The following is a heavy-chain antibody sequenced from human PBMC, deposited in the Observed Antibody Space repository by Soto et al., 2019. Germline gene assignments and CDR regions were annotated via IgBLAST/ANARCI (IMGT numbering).Heavy chain of an antibody. Sequence: SETLSLTCTVSGGSISSYYWSWIRQPPGKGLEWIGYIYYSGSTNYNPSLKSRVTISVDTYKNQFSLKLTSVTAADTAVYYCATYKPHDFWRGYYIGGEYYFDYGGQGTLVTVSS. CDR2: IYYSGST. CDR1: GGSISSYY. D-gene: IGHD3-3*01. J-gene: IGHJ4*02. V-gene: IGHV4-59*01. CDR3: ATYKPHDFWRGYYIGGEYYFDY.